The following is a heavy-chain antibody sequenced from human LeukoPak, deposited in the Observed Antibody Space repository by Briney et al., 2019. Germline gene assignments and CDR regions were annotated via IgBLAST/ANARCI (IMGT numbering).Heavy chain of an antibody. V-gene: IGHV3-11*01. J-gene: IGHJ3*02. CDR1: GFTFSDYN. Sequence: GGSLRLSCAASGFTFSDYNMGWMRRAPGKGLEWVSYTRNSDSNMFYADSVKGRFTISRDNAKYSVYLQMNSLRAEDTAVYYCARRIAGDGSHAFDIWGQGTMVTVSS. D-gene: IGHD6-19*01. CDR3: ARRIAGDGSHAFDI. CDR2: TRNSDSNM.